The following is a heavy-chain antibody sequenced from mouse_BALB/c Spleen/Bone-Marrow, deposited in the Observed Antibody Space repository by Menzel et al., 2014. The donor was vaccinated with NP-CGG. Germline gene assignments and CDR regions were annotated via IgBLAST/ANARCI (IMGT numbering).Heavy chain of an antibody. V-gene: IGHV3-5*02. Sequence: EVQLQQSGPGLVKPSQTVSLTCTVTGISITTGNYRWSWIRQFPGNKLEWIGYIYYSGTITYNPSLTSRTTITRDTSKNQFFLEMNSLIAEDTATYYCARDYRYFDYWGQGTTLTVSS. CDR3: ARDYRYFDY. CDR2: IYYSGTI. J-gene: IGHJ2*01. CDR1: GISITTGNYR. D-gene: IGHD2-14*01.